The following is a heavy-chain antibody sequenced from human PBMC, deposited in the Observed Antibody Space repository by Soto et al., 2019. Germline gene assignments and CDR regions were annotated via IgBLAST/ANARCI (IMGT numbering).Heavy chain of an antibody. CDR1: GYSFADYF. CDR2: INAGNGNT. Sequence: GASVKVSCKASGYSFADYFMNWMRQAPGQRLEWMGWINAGNGNTKYSQKLQGRVTITRDTSSSTAYMQLSSLRSDDTAVYYCARVHYDFWSGYTVYYYYYYYMDVWGKGTTVTVSS. D-gene: IGHD3-3*01. J-gene: IGHJ6*03. V-gene: IGHV1-3*01. CDR3: ARVHYDFWSGYTVYYYYYYYMDV.